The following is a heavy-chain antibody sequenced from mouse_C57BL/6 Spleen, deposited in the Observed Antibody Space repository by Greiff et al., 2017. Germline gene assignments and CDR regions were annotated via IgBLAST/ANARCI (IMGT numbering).Heavy chain of an antibody. CDR1: GFTFSDYY. Sequence: EVNVVESEGGLVQPGSSMKLSCTASGFTFSDYYMAWVRQVPEKGLEWVANIYYDGSSTYYLDSLKSRFIISRDNAKNILYLQMSSLKSEDTATYYCAREGTARGYAMDYWGQGTSVTVAS. J-gene: IGHJ4*01. D-gene: IGHD3-1*01. CDR2: IYYDGSST. CDR3: AREGTARGYAMDY. V-gene: IGHV5-16*01.